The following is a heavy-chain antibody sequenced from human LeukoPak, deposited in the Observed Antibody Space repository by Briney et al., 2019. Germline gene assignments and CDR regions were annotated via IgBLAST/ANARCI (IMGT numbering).Heavy chain of an antibody. Sequence: SQTLSLTCAISGDSASSNSAAWNWIRQSPSRGLERLGRTYYRSKWYNDYALSVKSRITIDPDTSKNQFSLQLNSVTPEDTAVYYCARWIYDSSGQMFDPWGQGTLVTVSS. CDR2: TYYRSKWYN. CDR3: ARWIYDSSGQMFDP. V-gene: IGHV6-1*01. J-gene: IGHJ5*02. D-gene: IGHD3-22*01. CDR1: GDSASSNSAA.